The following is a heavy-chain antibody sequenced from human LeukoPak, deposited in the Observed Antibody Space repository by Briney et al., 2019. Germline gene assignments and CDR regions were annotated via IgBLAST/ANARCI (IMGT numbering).Heavy chain of an antibody. Sequence: SETLSLTCTVSGGSISSYYWSWIRQPPGKGLEWIGYIYYSGSTNYNPSLKSQVTISVDTSKNQFSLKLSSVTAADTAVYYCATSYGDYGLYWGQGTLVTVSS. J-gene: IGHJ4*02. CDR1: GGSISSYY. CDR2: IYYSGST. V-gene: IGHV4-59*08. CDR3: ATSYGDYGLY. D-gene: IGHD4-17*01.